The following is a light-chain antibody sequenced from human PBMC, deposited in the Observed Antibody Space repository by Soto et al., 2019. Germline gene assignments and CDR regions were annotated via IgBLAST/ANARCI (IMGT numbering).Light chain of an antibody. CDR3: VSYAGSSNV. Sequence: QSALTQPASVSGSPGQSITISCTGTNSDVGAYIYVSWYQQHPGKAPKLMVYDINNRPSGVSNRFSGSKSANTASLTISGLQADDEADYYCVSYAGSSNVFGTGTKVTVL. V-gene: IGLV2-14*03. CDR2: DIN. J-gene: IGLJ1*01. CDR1: NSDVGAYIY.